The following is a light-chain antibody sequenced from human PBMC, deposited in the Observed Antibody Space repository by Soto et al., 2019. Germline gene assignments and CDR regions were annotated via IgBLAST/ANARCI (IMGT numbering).Light chain of an antibody. V-gene: IGKV3-11*01. Sequence: IVLKQSPATLSLSPGERATLSCRASKGVRNYLDWSQQTPAQAPRLRSYDASHRSTGIPARFSGSGSGTAFTLTISSLALEDFAVYYWQQRSICPPIIFGQGTRLEI. CDR2: DAS. CDR1: KGVRNY. CDR3: QQRSICPPII. J-gene: IGKJ5*01.